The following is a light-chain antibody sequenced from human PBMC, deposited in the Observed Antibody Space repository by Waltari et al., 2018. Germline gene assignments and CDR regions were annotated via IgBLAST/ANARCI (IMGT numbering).Light chain of an antibody. J-gene: IGKJ1*01. CDR2: KAS. Sequence: DIQMTPSPSSLSASVGDTVPITCRASQSISSWLAWYQQKPGKAPKLLIYKASSLQSGVPSRFSGSGSGTDFTLTISSLQPEDFATYYCLQYSSSPWTFGQGTKVEIK. V-gene: IGKV1-12*01. CDR1: QSISSW. CDR3: LQYSSSPWT.